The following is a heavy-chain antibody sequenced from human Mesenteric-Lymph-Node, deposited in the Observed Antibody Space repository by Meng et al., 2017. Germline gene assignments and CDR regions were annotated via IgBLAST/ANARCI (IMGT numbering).Heavy chain of an antibody. J-gene: IGHJ4*02. CDR2: IYYSGSA. CDR1: GGSMSSGDYF. CDR3: ASFDHIPRRNYFDY. V-gene: IGHV4-30-4*01. Sequence: VQWHESGPGLVKPSQTLFLTCTVSGGSMSSGDYFWNWIRQPPGKGLEWIGYIYYSGSAYYNPSLKSRVSISVDTSKNQFSLNLNSMTAADTAVYYCASFDHIPRRNYFDYWGQGTLVTVSS. D-gene: IGHD2-21*01.